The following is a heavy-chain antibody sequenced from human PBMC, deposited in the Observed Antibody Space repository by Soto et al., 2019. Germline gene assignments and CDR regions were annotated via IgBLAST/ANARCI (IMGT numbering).Heavy chain of an antibody. D-gene: IGHD3-22*01. CDR2: RYDDGST. J-gene: IGHJ4*02. Sequence: LQLQESGPGLVKPSETLSLTCTVFGDSIRNRNYYWGWIRQPPGKGLEWIVSRYDDGSTFYNPSSKGGVSVSIDTSKKQSSLKMTSVTAADRAVDYCARGFYEGSRGYYLDVWGQGNLVTVSS. CDR3: ARGFYEGSRGYYLDV. V-gene: IGHV4-39*01. CDR1: GDSIRNRNYY.